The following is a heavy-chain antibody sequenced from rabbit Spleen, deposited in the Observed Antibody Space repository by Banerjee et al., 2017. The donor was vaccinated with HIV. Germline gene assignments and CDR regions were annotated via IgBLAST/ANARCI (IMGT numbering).Heavy chain of an antibody. V-gene: IGHV1S40*01. Sequence: QSLEESGGDLVKPGASLTLTGTASGFSFSSSDFMCWVRQAPGKGLEWIAGIYPGSSGSTYYASWAKGRFTISKTSSTTVTLQMTSLTAADTATYFCARGDNTYDHVNYDSFNLWGPGTLVTV. D-gene: IGHD6-1*01. J-gene: IGHJ4*01. CDR3: ARGDNTYDHVNYDSFNL. CDR1: GFSFSSSDF. CDR2: IYPGSSGST.